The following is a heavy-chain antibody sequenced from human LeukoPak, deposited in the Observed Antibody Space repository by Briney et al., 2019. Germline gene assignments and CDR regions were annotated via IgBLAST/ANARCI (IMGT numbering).Heavy chain of an antibody. Sequence: ASVKVSCKASGYTFTSYGISWVRQAPGQGLEWMGWIGAYNGNTNYAQKPQGRVTMTTDTSTSTAYMELRSLRSDDTAVYYCARVFIPVVSGYFDWPLPVDAFDIWGQGTMVTVSS. V-gene: IGHV1-18*01. CDR2: IGAYNGNT. CDR3: ARVFIPVVSGYFDWPLPVDAFDI. CDR1: GYTFTSYG. J-gene: IGHJ3*02. D-gene: IGHD3-9*01.